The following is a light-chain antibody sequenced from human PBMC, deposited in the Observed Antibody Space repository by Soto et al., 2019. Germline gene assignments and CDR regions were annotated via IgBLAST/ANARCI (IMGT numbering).Light chain of an antibody. J-gene: IGKJ4*01. CDR3: QQYGVSPT. Sequence: IVLTQSPGTLSLSPGERTTLSCRASQSISRYLAWYQQKPGQGPRLLIYGASSRATGTPDRFSGSGSGTDFTLTINRLEPEDFAVYYCQQYGVSPTFGGGTKVDI. CDR1: QSISRY. V-gene: IGKV3-20*01. CDR2: GAS.